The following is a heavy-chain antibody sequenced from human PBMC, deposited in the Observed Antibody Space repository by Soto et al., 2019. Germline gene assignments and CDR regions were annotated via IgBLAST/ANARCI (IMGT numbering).Heavy chain of an antibody. J-gene: IGHJ6*02. Sequence: ASVKVSCKASGYTFTSYDINWVRQATGQGLEWMGWMNPNSGNTGYAQKFQGRVTMTRNTSISTAYMELSSLRSEDTAVYYCARIDYGGNSNYYSSGMDVWGQGTTVTVSS. CDR3: ARIDYGGNSNYYSSGMDV. CDR1: GYTFTSYD. V-gene: IGHV1-8*01. D-gene: IGHD4-17*01. CDR2: MNPNSGNT.